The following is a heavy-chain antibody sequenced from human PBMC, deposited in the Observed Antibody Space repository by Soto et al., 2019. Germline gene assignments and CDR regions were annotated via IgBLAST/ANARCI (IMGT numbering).Heavy chain of an antibody. CDR2: ISAHRGHT. V-gene: IGHV1-18*01. CDR3: ARDGDQCDQRFCEN. Sequence: QVQLVQSAPEMAKPGASVKVSCRASGYISGHYGISWVRQGPGQGLEWMGWISAHRGHTNYAHKFRGRVTMTTDPSTATVSMELTNLLSDDTAVYYCARDGDQCDQRFCENWGQGTLVTVSS. CDR1: GYISGHYG. D-gene: IGHD7-27*01. J-gene: IGHJ1*01.